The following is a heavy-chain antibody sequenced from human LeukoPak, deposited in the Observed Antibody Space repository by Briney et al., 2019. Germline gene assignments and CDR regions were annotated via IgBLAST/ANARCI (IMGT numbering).Heavy chain of an antibody. J-gene: IGHJ4*02. V-gene: IGHV1-2*02. CDR3: ARGINRARGGDSPPHY. CDR2: INPNSGGT. CDR1: GYTFTGYY. D-gene: IGHD2-21*02. Sequence: ASVKVSCKASGYTFTGYYMHWVRQAPGQGLEWMGWINPNSGGTNYAQKFQGRVTMTRDTSISTAYMELSRLRSDDTAVYYWARGINRARGGDSPPHYWGQGTLVTVSS.